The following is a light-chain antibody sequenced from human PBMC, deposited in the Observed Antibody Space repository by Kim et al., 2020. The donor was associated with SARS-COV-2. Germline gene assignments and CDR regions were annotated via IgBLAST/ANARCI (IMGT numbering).Light chain of an antibody. J-gene: IGLJ2*01. CDR3: QAWDSSTVV. CDR2: QDS. CDR1: KLVDKY. Sequence: SYELTQPPSVSVSPGQTASITCSGDKLVDKYACWYQQKPGQSPVLVIYQDSKRPSGIPERFSGSNSGNTATLTISGTQAMDEADYYCQAWDSSTVVFGGGTKVTVL. V-gene: IGLV3-1*01.